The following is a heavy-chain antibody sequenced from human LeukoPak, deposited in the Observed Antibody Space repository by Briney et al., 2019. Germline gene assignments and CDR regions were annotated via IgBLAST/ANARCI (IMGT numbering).Heavy chain of an antibody. J-gene: IGHJ6*03. V-gene: IGHV4-38-2*02. Sequence: SQTLSLTCTVSGYSISSGYYWGWIRQPPGKGREWIGSIYHSGSTYYNPSLKSRVTISVDTSKNQFSLKLSSVTAADTAVYYCAREGFGIDYYYMDVWGKGTTVTVSS. CDR1: GYSISSGYY. CDR3: AREGFGIDYYYMDV. CDR2: IYHSGST. D-gene: IGHD3-10*01.